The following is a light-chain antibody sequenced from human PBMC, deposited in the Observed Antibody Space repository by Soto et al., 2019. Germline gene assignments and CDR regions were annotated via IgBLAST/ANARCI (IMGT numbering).Light chain of an antibody. CDR1: QSISSW. J-gene: IGKJ2*01. V-gene: IGKV1-5*03. CDR2: KAS. Sequence: DIQMTQSPSTLSASVGDRVTITCRASQSISSWLAWYQQKPGKAPKLLIYKASTLEGVVPSRFSGSGSGTEFTLTISSLQPDDFATYYCQQYNSYSYTFGQGTKLEIK. CDR3: QQYNSYSYT.